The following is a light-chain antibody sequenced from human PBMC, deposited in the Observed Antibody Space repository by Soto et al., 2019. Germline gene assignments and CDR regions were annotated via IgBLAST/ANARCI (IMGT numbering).Light chain of an antibody. J-gene: IGLJ2*01. CDR1: SGHNSYA. Sequence: QPVLTQSPSASVSLGASVKLTCTLSSGHNSYAIAWHQQQPEKGPRYLMKVNSDGSHNKGDGIPDRFSGSSSGAERYLTISSLQSEDEAEYYCQTWGTAIVVFGGGTKVTVL. V-gene: IGLV4-69*01. CDR3: QTWGTAIVV. CDR2: VNSDGSH.